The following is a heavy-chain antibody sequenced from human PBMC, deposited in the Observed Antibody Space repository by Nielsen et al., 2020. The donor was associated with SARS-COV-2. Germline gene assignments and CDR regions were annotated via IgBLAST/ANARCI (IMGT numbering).Heavy chain of an antibody. D-gene: IGHD2-2*02. CDR3: AAYCSSTSCYMEYYYYYGMDV. CDR2: IIPIFGTA. CDR1: GGTFSSYA. V-gene: IGHV1-69*13. J-gene: IGHJ6*02. Sequence: SVKVSCKASGGTFSSYAISWVRQAPGQGLEWMGGIIPIFGTANYAQKFQGRVTITADESTSTAYMELSSLRSEDTAVYYCAAYCSSTSCYMEYYYYYGMDVWGQGTTVTVSS.